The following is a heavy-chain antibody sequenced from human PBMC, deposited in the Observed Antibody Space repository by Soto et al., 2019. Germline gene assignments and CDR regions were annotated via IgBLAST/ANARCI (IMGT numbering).Heavy chain of an antibody. D-gene: IGHD6-13*01. Sequence: SSETLSLTCAVSGYSISSGYYWGWIRQPPGKGLEWIGSIYHSGSTYYNPSLKSRVTISVDTSKNQFSLKLSSVTAADTAVYYCARSSSWSNWFDPWGQGTLVTVSS. J-gene: IGHJ5*02. CDR1: GYSISSGYY. CDR3: ARSSSWSNWFDP. V-gene: IGHV4-38-2*01. CDR2: IYHSGST.